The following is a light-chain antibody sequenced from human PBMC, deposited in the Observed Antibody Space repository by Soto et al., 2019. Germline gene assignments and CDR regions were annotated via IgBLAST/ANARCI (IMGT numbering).Light chain of an antibody. CDR3: FSYAWSSGYM. J-gene: IGLJ1*01. Sequence: SVLTRPASVSGSPGQSITISCTGTSSDVGGYNYVSWYTMQPGKVPNLMIYVVSNRPSGVSNRFSGSWSGNTASLTISRLQSEDEGEYYSFSYAWSSGYMFGCGTKAPV. V-gene: IGLV2-14*01. CDR2: VVS. CDR1: SSDVGGYNY.